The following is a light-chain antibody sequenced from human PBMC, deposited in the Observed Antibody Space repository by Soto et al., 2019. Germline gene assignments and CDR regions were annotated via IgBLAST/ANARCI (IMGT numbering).Light chain of an antibody. CDR3: QQYGSSPKT. J-gene: IGKJ1*01. CDR1: QTISSTY. CDR2: AAS. Sequence: EIVLTQSPGTLSLSPGDRATLSCRASQTISSTYLAWYQQKPGQAPRLLIYAASTRATGIPDRFSGSGSGTDFTLPISRLETEDFAVYYCQQYGSSPKTFGQGTKVEI. V-gene: IGKV3-20*01.